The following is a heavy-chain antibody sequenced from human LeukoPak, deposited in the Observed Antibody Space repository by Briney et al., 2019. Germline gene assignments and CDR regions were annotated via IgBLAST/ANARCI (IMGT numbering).Heavy chain of an antibody. CDR2: IYYSGST. D-gene: IGHD1-26*01. Sequence: SETLSLTCTVSGGSISSYFWSWIRQPPGRGLEWIGYIYYSGSTNYNPSLKSRVTISVDTSKNQFSLNLSSVIAADTAVYYCARHGPYLGRLGWFDPWGQGTLVTVSS. J-gene: IGHJ5*02. CDR1: GGSISSYF. V-gene: IGHV4-59*08. CDR3: ARHGPYLGRLGWFDP.